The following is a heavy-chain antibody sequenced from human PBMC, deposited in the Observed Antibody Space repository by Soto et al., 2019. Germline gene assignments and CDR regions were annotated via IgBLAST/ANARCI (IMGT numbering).Heavy chain of an antibody. CDR2: IIPIFGTA. Sequence: GASVMLSCKASVGTISSSAISWVLQSPGQKLEWMGGIIPIFGTANYAQKFQGRVTITADESTSTAYMELSSLRSEDTAVYYCESYGDPRDLHAYSARRSSDL. CDR1: VGTISSSA. J-gene: IGHJ2*01. V-gene: IGHV1-69*13. CDR3: ESYGDPRDLHAYSARRSSDL. D-gene: IGHD6-6*01.